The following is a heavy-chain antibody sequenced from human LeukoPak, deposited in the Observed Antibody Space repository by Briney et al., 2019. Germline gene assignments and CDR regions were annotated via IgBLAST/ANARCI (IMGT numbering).Heavy chain of an antibody. CDR2: IKQDGSEK. V-gene: IGHV3-7*01. CDR3: ARASRGYVLMDV. D-gene: IGHD2-2*01. CDR1: GFTFSSYW. Sequence: GWSLRLSCAASGFTFSSYWMSWVRQAPGMGLEWVANIKQDGSEKYYVDSVKGRFTISRDNAKNSLYLQMNSLRAEDTAVYYCARASRGYVLMDVWGKGTTVTVSS. J-gene: IGHJ6*03.